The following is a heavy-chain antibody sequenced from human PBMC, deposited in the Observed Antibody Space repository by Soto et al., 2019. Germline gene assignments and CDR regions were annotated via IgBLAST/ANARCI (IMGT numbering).Heavy chain of an antibody. Sequence: QVQLVESGGGLVKPRGSLRLSCAASGFTFSDYYMSWIRQAPGKGLEWVSCISISGSSIYYADSVKGRFTISRDNAKNSLYLHMSSLRAEDTAVYYCASSYGDEANYFDYWGQGTLVTVSS. V-gene: IGHV3-11*01. CDR2: ISISGSSI. J-gene: IGHJ4*02. CDR3: ASSYGDEANYFDY. D-gene: IGHD4-17*01. CDR1: GFTFSDYY.